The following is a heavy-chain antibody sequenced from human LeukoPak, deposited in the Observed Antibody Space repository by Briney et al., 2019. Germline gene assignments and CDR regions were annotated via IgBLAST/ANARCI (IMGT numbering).Heavy chain of an antibody. CDR2: IYYSGST. CDR1: GGSLSSYY. V-gene: IGHV4-59*13. CDR3: ARGLRGYSYGY. D-gene: IGHD5-18*01. Sequence: SETLSLTCTVSGGSLSSYYWSGTPHPPGKGLEWIGYIYYSGSTNYNPSLKSRVTISVDTSKNQFSLKLSSVTAADTAVYYCARGLRGYSYGYWGQGTLVTVSS. J-gene: IGHJ4*02.